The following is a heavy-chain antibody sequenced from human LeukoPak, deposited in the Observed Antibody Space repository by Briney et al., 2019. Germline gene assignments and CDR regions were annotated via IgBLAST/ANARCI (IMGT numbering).Heavy chain of an antibody. CDR2: MSSSSSYI. V-gene: IGHV3-21*01. J-gene: IGHJ4*02. Sequence: GGSLRLSCAASGFTFRSYSMNWVRQAPGKGLEWVSSMSSSSSYIYYADSVKGRFTISRDNAKNSLYPQMNSLRAEDTAVYYCARVPGGEVDYWGQGTLVTVSS. CDR1: GFTFRSYS. D-gene: IGHD3-16*01. CDR3: ARVPGGEVDY.